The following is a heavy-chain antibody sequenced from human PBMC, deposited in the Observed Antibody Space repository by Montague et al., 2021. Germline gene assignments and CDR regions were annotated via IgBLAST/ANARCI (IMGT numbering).Heavy chain of an antibody. CDR2: IYYSGST. CDR1: GGSISSYY. D-gene: IGHD3-3*01. V-gene: IGHV4-59*08. J-gene: IGHJ5*02. CDR3: ARHVTIFGVVKRIDP. Sequence: SETLSLTCTVSGGSISSYYWSWIRQPPGKGLEWIGYIYYSGSTNYNPSLKSRVTISVDTSKNQFSLKLSSVTAADTAVYFCARHVTIFGVVKRIDPWGQGTLVTVPS.